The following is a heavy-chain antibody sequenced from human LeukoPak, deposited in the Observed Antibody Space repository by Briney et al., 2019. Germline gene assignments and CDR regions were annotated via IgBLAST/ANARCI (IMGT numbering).Heavy chain of an antibody. CDR3: ARVGMAAAGTSLDY. D-gene: IGHD6-13*01. Sequence: GGSLRLSCAASGFTFTSYEMNWVRQAPGKGLDWVAVISYEGSNQYYADSVKGRFTVSRDNVKNTLYLQMNSLRAEDTAVYYCARVGMAAAGTSLDYWGQGTLVTVSS. CDR1: GFTFTSYE. CDR2: ISYEGSNQ. V-gene: IGHV3-30-3*01. J-gene: IGHJ4*02.